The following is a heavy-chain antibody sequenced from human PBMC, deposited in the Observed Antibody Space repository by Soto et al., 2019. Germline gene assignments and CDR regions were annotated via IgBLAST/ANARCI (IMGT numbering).Heavy chain of an antibody. CDR3: ARGRYSSSSGWFDP. CDR1: GGSFSCYY. CDR2: INHSGST. V-gene: IGHV4-34*01. D-gene: IGHD6-6*01. Sequence: SETLSLTCAVYGGSFSCYYWSWIRQPPGKGLEWIGEINHSGSTNYNPSLKSRVTISVDTSKNQFSLKLSSVTAADTAVYYCARGRYSSSSGWFDPWGQGTQVTVSS. J-gene: IGHJ5*02.